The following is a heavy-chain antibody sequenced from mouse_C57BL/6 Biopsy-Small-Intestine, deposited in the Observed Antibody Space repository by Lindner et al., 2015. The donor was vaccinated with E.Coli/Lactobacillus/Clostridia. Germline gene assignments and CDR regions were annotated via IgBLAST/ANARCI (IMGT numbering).Heavy chain of an antibody. D-gene: IGHD1-1*01. V-gene: IGHV1-66*01. J-gene: IGHJ3*01. CDR3: ARGGDYYGSSPWFAY. CDR2: IYPGSGNT. CDR1: GYSFTSYY. Sequence: VQLQESGPELVKPGASVKISCKASGYSFTSYYIHWVKQRPGQGLEWIGWIYPGSGNTKYNEKFKGKATLTADTSSSTAYMQLSSLTSEDSAVYYCARGGDYYGSSPWFAYWGQGTLVTVSA.